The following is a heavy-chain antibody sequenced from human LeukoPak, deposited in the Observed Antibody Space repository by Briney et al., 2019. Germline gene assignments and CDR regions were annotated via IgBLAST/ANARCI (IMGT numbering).Heavy chain of an antibody. CDR1: GGSFSGYY. D-gene: IGHD6-19*01. Sequence: PSETLSLTCAVYGGSFSGYYWSWIRQPPGKGLEWIGYIYYSGSTNYNPSLKSRVTISVDTSKNQFSLKLSSVTAADTAVYYCARDAGSSGWFGWFDPWGQGTLVTVSS. CDR3: ARDAGSSGWFGWFDP. J-gene: IGHJ5*02. CDR2: IYYSGST. V-gene: IGHV4-59*01.